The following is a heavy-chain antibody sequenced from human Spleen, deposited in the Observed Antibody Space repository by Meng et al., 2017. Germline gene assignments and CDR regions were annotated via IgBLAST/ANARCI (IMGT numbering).Heavy chain of an antibody. CDR1: GGSLSGYY. CDR2: SDHFGNT. J-gene: IGHJ5*02. D-gene: IGHD3-22*01. Sequence: QVQLQDSGPGLVKPSGTLSLTCAVFGGSLSGYYCNWFRQPPGKGLEWIGGSDHFGNTIYNPSLKGRLTLSVDTSKHQISLRLTSVIAADTAVYYCVYFRSGYFTSGQGTLVTVSS. V-gene: IGHV4-34*10. CDR3: VYFRSGYFT.